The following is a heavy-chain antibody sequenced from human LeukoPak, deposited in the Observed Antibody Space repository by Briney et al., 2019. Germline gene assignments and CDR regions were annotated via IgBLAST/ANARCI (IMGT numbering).Heavy chain of an antibody. CDR3: ASLGGNFYGAAGWFDP. Sequence: PGGSLRLSCAASGFTFTSHGMHWVRQAPGKGLEWVAHIRYDGSNKYYADSVKGRFTISRDDSKKMLYLQMNSLRAEDTAVYYCASLGGNFYGAAGWFDPWGQGTLVTVSS. D-gene: IGHD4-23*01. J-gene: IGHJ5*02. CDR1: GFTFTSHG. CDR2: IRYDGSNK. V-gene: IGHV3-30*02.